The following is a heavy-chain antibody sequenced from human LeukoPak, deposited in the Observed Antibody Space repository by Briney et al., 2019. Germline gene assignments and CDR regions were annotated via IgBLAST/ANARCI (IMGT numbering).Heavy chain of an antibody. CDR1: GFTFSSYA. D-gene: IGHD2-2*01. CDR3: ASLQFYCSSTSCFDY. J-gene: IGHJ4*02. CDR2: IRGSGGST. V-gene: IGHV3-23*01. Sequence: GGSLRLSCAASGFTFSSYAMSWVRQAPGKGLEWVSAIRGSGGSTYYADSVKGRFTISRDNSKNMLYLQMNSLRAEDTAVYYCASLQFYCSSTSCFDYWGQGTLVTVSS.